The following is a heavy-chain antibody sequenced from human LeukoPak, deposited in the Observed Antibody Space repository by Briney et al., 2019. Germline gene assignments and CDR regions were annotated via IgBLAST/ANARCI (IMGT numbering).Heavy chain of an antibody. J-gene: IGHJ4*02. Sequence: SETLSLTCTVSGASIRSGDYYWSWIRQPPGKGLEWIGYIYDSGSTYYNPSLKSRITISVDTSKNQFSLKLSSVTAADTAVYYCARGLRLYSSSWYPAFDYWGQGTLVTVSS. V-gene: IGHV4-30-4*02. D-gene: IGHD6-13*01. CDR1: GASIRSGDYY. CDR3: ARGLRLYSSSWYPAFDY. CDR2: IYDSGST.